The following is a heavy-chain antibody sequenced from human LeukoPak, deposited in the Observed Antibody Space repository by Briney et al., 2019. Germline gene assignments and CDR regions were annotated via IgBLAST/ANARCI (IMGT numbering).Heavy chain of an antibody. CDR3: ARVRGSSWYLDY. D-gene: IGHD6-13*01. Sequence: GGSLRLSCAASGFTFSDYSMNWLRQAPGKGLEWLSYITSSGGTTYYADSLRGRFTISRDNAKNSPYLQMNSLRAEDTAIYYCARVRGSSWYLDYWGQGTLVTVSS. CDR2: ITSSGGTT. J-gene: IGHJ4*02. CDR1: GFTFSDYS. V-gene: IGHV3-48*01.